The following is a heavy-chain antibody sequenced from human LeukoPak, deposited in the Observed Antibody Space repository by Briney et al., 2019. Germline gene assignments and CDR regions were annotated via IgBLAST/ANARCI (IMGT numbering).Heavy chain of an antibody. D-gene: IGHD3-3*02. CDR2: ITPKSGGT. Sequence: AASVKVSCKASGYTFSDFYIHWVRQAPGQGLEYVGWITPKSGGTYSPQRFQGRVTMTRDASISTAYMELSSLRSDDTAVYFCARVRLADERAWAYWGQGTLVTVSS. J-gene: IGHJ4*02. CDR3: ARVRLADERAWAY. V-gene: IGHV1-2*02. CDR1: GYTFSDFY.